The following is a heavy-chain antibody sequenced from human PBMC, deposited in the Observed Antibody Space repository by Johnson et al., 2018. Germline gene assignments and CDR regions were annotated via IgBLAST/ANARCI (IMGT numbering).Heavy chain of an antibody. CDR2: IIGMFGTA. D-gene: IGHD3-22*01. J-gene: IGHJ1*01. CDR1: GGTFSSYA. CDR3: ARSAYYYHTGYFQH. V-gene: IGHV1-69*01. Sequence: QVQLQESGAEVKKPGSSVKVSCKTSGGTFSSYAVSWVRQAPGQGLEWMGGIIGMFGTAHYAQKFQGRVTITADEFTSTAYMELSSLTSEDTAVYYCARSAYYYHTGYFQHWGQGTLVTVSS.